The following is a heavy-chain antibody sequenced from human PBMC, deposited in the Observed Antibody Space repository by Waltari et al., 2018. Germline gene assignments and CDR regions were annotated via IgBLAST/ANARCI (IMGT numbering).Heavy chain of an antibody. Sequence: QVQLVQSGAEVRKPGASVQVSCKTSGYTFTDSYIHWVRQAPGQGLEWMGRMNPNNNYPIYEQKFQGRVTMTRDTSITTAYMELSSLTSDDTALYYCVTQRPWEDYWGQGTRVTVSP. CDR2: MNPNNNYP. D-gene: IGHD1-26*01. CDR1: GYTFTDSY. V-gene: IGHV1-2*06. CDR3: VTQRPWEDY. J-gene: IGHJ4*02.